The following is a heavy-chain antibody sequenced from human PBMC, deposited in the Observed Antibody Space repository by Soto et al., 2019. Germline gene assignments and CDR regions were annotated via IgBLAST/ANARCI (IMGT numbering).Heavy chain of an antibody. CDR3: ARVVRRGPYYYYGMDV. CDR1: GGSISSGDYY. D-gene: IGHD2-8*01. CDR2: IYYSGST. J-gene: IGHJ6*02. Sequence: ASETLSLTCTVSGGSISSGDYYWSWIRQPPGKGLEWIGYIYYSGSTYYNPSLKSQVTISVDTSKNQFSLKLSSVTAADTAVYYCARVVRRGPYYYYGMDVWGQGTTVTVSS. V-gene: IGHV4-30-4*01.